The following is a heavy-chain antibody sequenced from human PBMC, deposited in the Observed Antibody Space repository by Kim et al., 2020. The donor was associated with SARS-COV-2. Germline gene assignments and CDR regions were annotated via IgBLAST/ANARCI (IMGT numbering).Heavy chain of an antibody. J-gene: IGHJ5*02. V-gene: IGHV3-15*01. CDR1: GVTFSEGW. Sequence: GGSLRLSCAVSGVTFSEGWMTWVRQAPGKGREWVGRIKSKSDGGTTDYAAPVKGRFTISRDDSTDTLYLQMNSLKTEDTGVYYCSTEDYDFLTGYIPSWGRGTRVTVSS. D-gene: IGHD3-9*01. CDR3: STEDYDFLTGYIPS. CDR2: IKSKSDGGTT.